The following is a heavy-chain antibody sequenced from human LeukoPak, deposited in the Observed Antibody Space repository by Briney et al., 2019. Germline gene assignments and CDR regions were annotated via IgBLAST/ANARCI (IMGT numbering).Heavy chain of an antibody. CDR1: GFTFSSYG. J-gene: IGHJ4*02. CDR2: ISYDGSNK. CDR3: AKDDDFWSGYYLPFDY. V-gene: IGHV3-30*18. D-gene: IGHD3-3*01. Sequence: GGSLRLSCAASGFTFSSYGMHWVRQAPGKGLEWVAVISYDGSNKYYADSVKGRFTISRDNSKNTLYLQMNSLRAEDTAVYYCAKDDDFWSGYYLPFDYWGQGTLVTVSS.